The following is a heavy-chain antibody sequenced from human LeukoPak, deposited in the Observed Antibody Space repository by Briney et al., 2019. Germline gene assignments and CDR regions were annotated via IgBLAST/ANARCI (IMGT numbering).Heavy chain of an antibody. V-gene: IGHV4-39*01. CDR1: GGSISSSSYY. Sequence: SETLSLTCTVSGGSISSSSYYWGWIRQPPGKGLEWIGSIYYSGSTYYNPSLKSRVTISVGTSKNQFSLKLSSVTAADTAVYYCARHPRYSWFSLDYWGQGTLVTVSS. J-gene: IGHJ4*02. CDR3: ARHPRYSWFSLDY. CDR2: IYYSGST. D-gene: IGHD3-10*01.